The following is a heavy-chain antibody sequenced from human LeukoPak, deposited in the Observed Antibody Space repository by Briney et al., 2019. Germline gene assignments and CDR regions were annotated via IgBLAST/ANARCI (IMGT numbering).Heavy chain of an antibody. D-gene: IGHD6-19*01. CDR2: INPNSGGT. CDR1: GYTFTGYY. J-gene: IGHJ4*02. CDR3: ARVSGSGWYRRFDY. V-gene: IGHV1-2*02. Sequence: ASVKVSCKASGYTFTGYYMHWVRQAPGQGLEWMGWINPNSGGTNYAQKFQGRVAMTRDTSISTAYMELSRLRSDDTAAYYCARVSGSGWYRRFDYWGQGTLVTVSS.